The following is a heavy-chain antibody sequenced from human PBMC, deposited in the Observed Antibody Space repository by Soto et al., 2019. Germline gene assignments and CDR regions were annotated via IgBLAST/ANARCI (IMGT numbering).Heavy chain of an antibody. Sequence: EVQLLESGGGLVQPGESLRLSCAASGFTFSNYGMRWVRQAPGKGLEWVSDISGSGGSTFFADSVKGRFTISRDNSKNTMYLQMSSLRAAEDTAVYYCTQDTRGRLGDDAFDIWGQGTMVTVSS. CDR3: TQDTRGRLGDDAFDI. CDR1: GFTFSNYG. V-gene: IGHV3-23*01. CDR2: ISGSGGST. D-gene: IGHD3-16*01. J-gene: IGHJ3*02.